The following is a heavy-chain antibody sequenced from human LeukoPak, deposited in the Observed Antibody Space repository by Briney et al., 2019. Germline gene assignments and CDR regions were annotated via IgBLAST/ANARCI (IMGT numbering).Heavy chain of an antibody. Sequence: KASERLSLTCAVYGGSFSGYYWSWIRQPPGKGLEWIGEINHSGSTNYNPSLKSRVTISVDTSKNQFSLKLSSVTAADTAVYYCARVIWERSYDFWTNYYYYMDVWGKGTTVTVSS. CDR3: ARVIWERSYDFWTNYYYYMDV. V-gene: IGHV4-34*01. D-gene: IGHD3-3*01. CDR1: GGSFSGYY. J-gene: IGHJ6*03. CDR2: INHSGST.